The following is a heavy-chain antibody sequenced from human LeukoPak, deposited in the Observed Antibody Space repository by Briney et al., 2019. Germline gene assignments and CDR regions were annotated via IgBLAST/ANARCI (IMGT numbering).Heavy chain of an antibody. V-gene: IGHV4-34*01. CDR2: INHSGST. CDR1: SGSFSGYY. D-gene: IGHD3-10*01. Sequence: KSSETLSLTCAVYSGSFSGYYWSWIRQPPGEGLEWIGEINHSGSTNYNPSLKSRVTISVDTSKNQFSLKLSSVTAADTAVYYCARGHRKNYYGSGSPFDYWGQGTLVTVSS. J-gene: IGHJ4*02. CDR3: ARGHRKNYYGSGSPFDY.